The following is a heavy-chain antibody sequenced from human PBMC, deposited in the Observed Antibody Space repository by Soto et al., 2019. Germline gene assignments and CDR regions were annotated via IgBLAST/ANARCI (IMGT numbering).Heavy chain of an antibody. J-gene: IGHJ4*02. V-gene: IGHV3-66*01. Sequence: EVQLVESGGSLVQPGRSLRLSCAASGFTVSNSYMTWVRQAPGKGLEWVSAIYSGGSTYYADSVKGRFTISRDSSKNTLFLQMNSLKADDTAVYYCARARSSMAGLFDYWGQGTLVTVSS. CDR1: GFTVSNSY. CDR3: ARARSSMAGLFDY. CDR2: IYSGGST. D-gene: IGHD6-19*01.